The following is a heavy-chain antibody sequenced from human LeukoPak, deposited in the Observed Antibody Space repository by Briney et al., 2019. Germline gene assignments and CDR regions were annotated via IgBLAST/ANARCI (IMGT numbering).Heavy chain of an antibody. V-gene: IGHV4-34*01. CDR3: ARGNIVVVPAAPDSYYYYGMDV. J-gene: IGHJ6*02. Sequence: SETLSLTCTVSSGSIRTSYWSWIRQPPGKGLEWIGEINHSGSTNYNPSLKSRVTISVDTSKNQFSLKLSSVTAADTAVYYCARGNIVVVPAAPDSYYYYGMDVWGQGTTVTVSS. D-gene: IGHD2-2*01. CDR1: SGSIRTSY. CDR2: INHSGST.